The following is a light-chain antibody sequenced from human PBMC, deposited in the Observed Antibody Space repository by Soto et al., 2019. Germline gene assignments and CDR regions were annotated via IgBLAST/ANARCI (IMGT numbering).Light chain of an antibody. CDR1: QSVSSN. Sequence: EIVMTQSPATLSVSPGERATLSCRASQSVSSNLAWYQQKPGQAPRLLIYGASTRATGIPARFSGSGSGTEFTLTISSLQSEDFAVSYCQQYTNWPPCTFGPGTKVDIK. CDR2: GAS. J-gene: IGKJ3*01. V-gene: IGKV3-15*01. CDR3: QQYTNWPPCT.